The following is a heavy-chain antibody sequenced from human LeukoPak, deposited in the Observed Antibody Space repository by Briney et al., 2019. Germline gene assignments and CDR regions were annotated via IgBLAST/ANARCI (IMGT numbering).Heavy chain of an antibody. CDR2: INHSGST. J-gene: IGHJ3*02. V-gene: IGHV4-34*01. Sequence: SETLSLTCAVYGGSFSGYYWSWIRQPPGKGLEWIGEINHSGSTNYNPSLKSRVTISVDTSKNQFSLKLSSVTAADTAVYYCARHLTKGSYWIRRAFDIWGQGTMVTVSS. CDR3: ARHLTKGSYWIRRAFDI. D-gene: IGHD1-26*01. CDR1: GGSFSGYY.